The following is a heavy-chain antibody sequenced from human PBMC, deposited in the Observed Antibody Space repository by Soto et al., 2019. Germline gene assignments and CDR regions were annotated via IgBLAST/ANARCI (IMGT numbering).Heavy chain of an antibody. D-gene: IGHD3-3*01. J-gene: IGHJ3*02. CDR2: MNPNSGNT. CDR1: GYTFTSYD. CDR3: ARGQNQDTYYDFWSGYSDAFDI. V-gene: IGHV1-8*01. Sequence: ASVKVSCKASGYTFTSYDINWVRQATGQGLEWMGWMNPNSGNTGYAQKFQGRVTMTRNTCISTAYMELSSLRSEDTAVYYCARGQNQDTYYDFWSGYSDAFDIWGQGTMVTVSS.